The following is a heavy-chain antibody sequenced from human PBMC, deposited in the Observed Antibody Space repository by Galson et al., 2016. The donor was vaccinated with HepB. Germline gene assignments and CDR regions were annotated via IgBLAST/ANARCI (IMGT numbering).Heavy chain of an antibody. CDR2: ISGSGNNK. Sequence: SLRLSCAASGFTFTYYEMNWVRQAPGKGLKWVSYISGSGNNKYYADSVRGRFTVSRDNARNSVYLQMNSLRAEDTAVYYCATSPILRYFDWLRSQGHERFDYWGQGTLVTVSS. V-gene: IGHV3-48*03. CDR3: ATSPILRYFDWLRSQGHERFDY. D-gene: IGHD3-9*01. CDR1: GFTFTYYE. J-gene: IGHJ4*02.